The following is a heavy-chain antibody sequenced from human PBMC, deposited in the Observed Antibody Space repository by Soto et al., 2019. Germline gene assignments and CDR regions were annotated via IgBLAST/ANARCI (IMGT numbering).Heavy chain of an antibody. CDR3: VRNYYFDF. CDR1: GFTFNIFA. V-gene: IGHV3-23*01. J-gene: IGHJ4*02. Sequence: GGPLRLSCVASGFTFNIFAMSWVRQAPGKGLEWVSSIGVSGDTYYADSVKGRFTISRDNSKNSLSLQMNSLRAEDAAVYYCVRNYYFDFWGLGTLGTVSS. CDR2: IGVSGDT.